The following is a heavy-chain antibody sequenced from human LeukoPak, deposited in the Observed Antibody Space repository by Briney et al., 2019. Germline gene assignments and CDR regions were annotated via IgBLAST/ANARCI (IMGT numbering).Heavy chain of an antibody. CDR3: VRYDYGDYEVS. Sequence: GESLKISCKGFGYSFANYWIGWVRQMPGKGLEWMGIMYPGDSDTRYSPSFQGQVTISADKNISTAFLQWSSLKASDTGMYYCVRYDYGDYEVSWGQGTLVAVSS. D-gene: IGHD4-17*01. CDR1: GYSFANYW. J-gene: IGHJ4*02. CDR2: MYPGDSDT. V-gene: IGHV5-51*01.